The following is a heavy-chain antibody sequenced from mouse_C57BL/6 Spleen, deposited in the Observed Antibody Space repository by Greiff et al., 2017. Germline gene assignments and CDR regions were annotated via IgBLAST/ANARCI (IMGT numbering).Heavy chain of an antibody. J-gene: IGHJ2*01. Sequence: EVQVVESGGGLVKPGGSLKLSCAASGFTFSSYAMSLVRQTPEKRLEWVATISDGGSYTYYPDNVKGRFTISRDNAKNNLYLQMSHLKSEDTAMYYCARGGITTVVVFDYWGQGTTLTVSS. CDR2: ISDGGSYT. D-gene: IGHD1-1*01. V-gene: IGHV5-4*01. CDR1: GFTFSSYA. CDR3: ARGGITTVVVFDY.